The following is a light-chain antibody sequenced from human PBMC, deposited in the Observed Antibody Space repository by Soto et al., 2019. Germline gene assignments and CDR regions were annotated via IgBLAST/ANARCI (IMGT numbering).Light chain of an antibody. CDR3: QQYNNWPRT. CDR2: GAS. J-gene: IGKJ2*01. Sequence: EIVMTQSPATLSVSPGERATLSCRASQSVSSDLAWYQQTPGQAPRLLIYGASTRATGIAARFSGSGSGSEFTFTISSLQSEDFAIYYCQQYNNWPRTFGQGTRLEIK. V-gene: IGKV3-15*01. CDR1: QSVSSD.